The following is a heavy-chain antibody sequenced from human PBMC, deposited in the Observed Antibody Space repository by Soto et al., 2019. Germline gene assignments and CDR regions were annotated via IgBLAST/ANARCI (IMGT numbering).Heavy chain of an antibody. J-gene: IGHJ4*02. V-gene: IGHV3-7*01. D-gene: IGHD5-18*01. CDR2: IKGDGSER. CDR1: GFTFGSYW. Sequence: GGSLRLSCAASGFTFGSYWMGWVRQAPGKGLQWVANIKGDGSERYYVDSVKGRFTISRDNAKNSLYLQMNTLRAEDTAVYICAREGYGYGTYFDSWGQGALVTVSS. CDR3: AREGYGYGTYFDS.